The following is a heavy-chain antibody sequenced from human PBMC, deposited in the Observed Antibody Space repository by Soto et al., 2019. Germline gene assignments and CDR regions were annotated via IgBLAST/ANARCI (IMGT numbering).Heavy chain of an antibody. V-gene: IGHV1-69*06. J-gene: IGHJ6*02. Sequence: SVKVSCKASGGTFSRYAISWVRQAPGQGLEWMGGIIPICGTANYAQKFQGRVTITADKSTSTAYMELSSLRSEDTAVYYCALITQSYYYYGMDVWGQGTTVTVSS. CDR1: GGTFSRYA. CDR2: IIPICGTA. D-gene: IGHD3-22*01. CDR3: ALITQSYYYYGMDV.